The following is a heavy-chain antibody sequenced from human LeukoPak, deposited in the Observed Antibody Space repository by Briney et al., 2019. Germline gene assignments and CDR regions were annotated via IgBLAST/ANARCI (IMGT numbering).Heavy chain of an antibody. CDR3: AKLSSSWYPDFDY. V-gene: IGHV3-30*02. J-gene: IGHJ4*02. CDR2: IRYDGSNK. Sequence: GGSLRLSCAASGFTFSSYGMHWVRQAPGGGLGWVAFIRYDGSNKYYADSVKGRFTIYRDNSKNTLYLQMNSLRAEDTAVYYCAKLSSSWYPDFDYWGQGTLVTVSS. D-gene: IGHD6-13*01. CDR1: GFTFSSYG.